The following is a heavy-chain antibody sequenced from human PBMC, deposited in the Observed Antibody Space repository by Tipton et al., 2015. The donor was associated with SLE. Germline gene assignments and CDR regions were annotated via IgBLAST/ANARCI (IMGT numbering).Heavy chain of an antibody. CDR1: RYSFTSGYY. D-gene: IGHD1-1*01. CDR2: FYHSGNT. V-gene: IGHV4-38-2*02. CDR3: GRGATTWRGAIYGMDV. J-gene: IGHJ6*02. Sequence: TLSLTCIVSRYSFTSGYYWGWMRQAPGKELEWVGSFYHSGNTYYNPSLMSRVTISPDTSGNQFSLRLTSVTAADSAVYYCGRGATTWRGAIYGMDVWGQGTTVTVSS.